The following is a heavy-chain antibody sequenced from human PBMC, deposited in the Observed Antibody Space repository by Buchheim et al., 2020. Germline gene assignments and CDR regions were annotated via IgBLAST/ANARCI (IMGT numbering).Heavy chain of an antibody. J-gene: IGHJ6*02. Sequence: EVQLVESGGGLVKPGGSLRLSCAASGFTFSSYSMNWVRQAPGKGLEWVSSISSSSSYKYYADSVKGRFTISRDNAQNSLYLQMNSLRAEDTAVYYCARRGLSDYYGMDVWGQGTT. CDR3: ARRGLSDYYGMDV. D-gene: IGHD3-10*01. CDR2: ISSSSSYK. CDR1: GFTFSSYS. V-gene: IGHV3-21*01.